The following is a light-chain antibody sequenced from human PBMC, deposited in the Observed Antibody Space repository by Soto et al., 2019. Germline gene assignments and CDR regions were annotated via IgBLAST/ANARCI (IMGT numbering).Light chain of an antibody. Sequence: EIVLTQSPGILSLSPGERATLSCRASQSVYSSYLAWYQQKPGQAPRLLIYDASSRATGIPDRFSGSGSGTDFTLTISRLDPEDFAVYYCQQYGNLWTFGQGTKLEI. V-gene: IGKV3-20*01. CDR2: DAS. CDR3: QQYGNLWT. CDR1: QSVYSSY. J-gene: IGKJ2*02.